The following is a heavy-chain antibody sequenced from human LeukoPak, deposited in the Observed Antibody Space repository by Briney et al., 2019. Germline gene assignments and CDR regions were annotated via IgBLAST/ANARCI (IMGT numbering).Heavy chain of an antibody. V-gene: IGHV5-10-1*01. Sequence: GEPLNISCKGSGYSVTSYWISWVRQMPAKGLEWMGRIDPSDSYTNYSPSFQGHVTISADKSISTAYLQWSSLKASDTAMYYCAREMATILGNQEGVDYWGQGTLVTVSS. CDR3: AREMATILGNQEGVDY. J-gene: IGHJ4*02. CDR2: IDPSDSYT. D-gene: IGHD5-24*01. CDR1: GYSVTSYW.